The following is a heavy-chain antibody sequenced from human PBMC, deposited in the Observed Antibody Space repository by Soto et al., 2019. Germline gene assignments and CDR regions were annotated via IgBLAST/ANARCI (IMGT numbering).Heavy chain of an antibody. CDR3: ARDSSGYYSADY. J-gene: IGHJ4*02. D-gene: IGHD3-22*01. CDR2: IDPSDSYT. Sequence: GASLKISCKGSGYSFTSYWISWVRQMPGKGLEWMGRIDPSDSYTNYSPSFQGHVTISADKSIRTAYLQWSSLKASDTAMYYCARDSSGYYSADYGGQGSLGTVSS. V-gene: IGHV5-10-1*01. CDR1: GYSFTSYW.